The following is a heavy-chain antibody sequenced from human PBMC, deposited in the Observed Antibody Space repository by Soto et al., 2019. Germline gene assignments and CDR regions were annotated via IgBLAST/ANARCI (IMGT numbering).Heavy chain of an antibody. CDR1: GFSLSNARMG. J-gene: IGHJ4*02. CDR3: ARIQEGYCSSTSCLYYFDY. Sequence: SGPTLVNPTETLTLTCTVSGFSLSNARMGVSWIRQPPGKALGWLAHIFSNDEKSYSTSLKSGLTISKDTSKSQVVLTMTNMDPVDTATYYCARIQEGYCSSTSCLYYFDYWGQGTLVTVSS. V-gene: IGHV2-26*01. D-gene: IGHD2-2*01. CDR2: IFSNDEK.